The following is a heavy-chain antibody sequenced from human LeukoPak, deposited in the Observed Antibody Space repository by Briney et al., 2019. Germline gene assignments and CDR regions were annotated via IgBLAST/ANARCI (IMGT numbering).Heavy chain of an antibody. V-gene: IGHV4-38-2*01. CDR2: IYHSGRT. Sequence: PGGSLRLSCAPSGLTFSNYAMSWVRQPPGKGLEWIGSIYHSGRTYYNPSLKSRVTISVDTSKNQFSLKRSSATAADTAVYYCGRLGGDYAFDYWGQGALVTVSS. J-gene: IGHJ4*02. CDR3: GRLGGDYAFDY. D-gene: IGHD4-17*01. CDR1: GLTFSNYA.